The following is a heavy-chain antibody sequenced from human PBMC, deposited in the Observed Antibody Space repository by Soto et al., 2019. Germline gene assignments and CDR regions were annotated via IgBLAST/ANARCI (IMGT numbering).Heavy chain of an antibody. J-gene: IGHJ4*02. Sequence: QITLKESGPALVKPTQTLTLTCSFSGFSLNTRGVGVGWIRQPPGKALEWLTVVYWDDDTRFSPSLKSRLTNTKDAPKNQVVLTMSNVDPVNTSTYYCARLTYYDTGSETDDYGGQGTLVTVYS. D-gene: IGHD3-22*01. CDR1: GFSLNTRGVG. CDR2: VYWDDDT. V-gene: IGHV2-5*02. CDR3: ARLTYYDTGSETDDY.